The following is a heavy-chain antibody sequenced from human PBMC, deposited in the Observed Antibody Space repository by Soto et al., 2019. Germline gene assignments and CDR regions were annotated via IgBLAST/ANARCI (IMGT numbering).Heavy chain of an antibody. Sequence: SETLSLTCAVYGGSFSGYYWSWVGQPPGKGLEWIGEINHSGSTNYNPSLKSRVTISVDTSKNQFSLKLSSVTAADTAVYYCARGRNRVSGYYYYYYGMDVWGQGTTVTVSS. V-gene: IGHV4-34*01. CDR2: INHSGST. CDR1: GGSFSGYY. CDR3: ARGRNRVSGYYYYYYGMDV. D-gene: IGHD6-13*01. J-gene: IGHJ6*02.